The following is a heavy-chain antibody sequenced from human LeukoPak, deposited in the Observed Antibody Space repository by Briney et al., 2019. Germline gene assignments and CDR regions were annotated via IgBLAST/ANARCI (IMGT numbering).Heavy chain of an antibody. CDR1: GFTFTTYW. CDR3: ARDAVDTANAV. Sequence: GGSLRLSCAASGFTFTTYWMHWVRQAPGKGLVWVSHINSDGSITSYADSVKGRFTISRDNAKNTPYLQMNSLRAEDTAVYYCARDAVDTANAVWGQGPRVTVS. D-gene: IGHD5-18*01. CDR2: INSDGSIT. J-gene: IGHJ6*02. V-gene: IGHV3-74*01.